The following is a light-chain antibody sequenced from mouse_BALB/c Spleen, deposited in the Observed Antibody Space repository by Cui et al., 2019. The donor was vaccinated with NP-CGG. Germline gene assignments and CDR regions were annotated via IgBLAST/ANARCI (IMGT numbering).Light chain of an antibody. J-gene: IGLJ1*01. CDR2: GTN. V-gene: IGLV1*01. CDR1: TGAVTTSNY. Sequence: VVLTQESALTTSPGETVTLTCRSSTGAVTTSNYANWVQEKPDHLVTGLIGGTNNRAPGVPARFSGSLIGDKAALTITGTQTEDEAIYFCALWYSNHWVFGGGTKLTVL. CDR3: ALWYSNHWV.